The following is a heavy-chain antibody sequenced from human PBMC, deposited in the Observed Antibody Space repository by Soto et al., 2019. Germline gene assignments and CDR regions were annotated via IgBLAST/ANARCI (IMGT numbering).Heavy chain of an antibody. CDR2: IAYDGRNK. D-gene: IGHD1-1*01. V-gene: IGHV3-30*04. CDR3: ARELERGFDY. Sequence: GGSLRLSCAASGFTFSSYAMHWVRQAPGKGLEWVAVIAYDGRNKYYADSVKGRFTISRDNSKNTLYLQMNSLRIEDTAVYYCARELERGFDYWGQGTLVTVAS. J-gene: IGHJ4*02. CDR1: GFTFSSYA.